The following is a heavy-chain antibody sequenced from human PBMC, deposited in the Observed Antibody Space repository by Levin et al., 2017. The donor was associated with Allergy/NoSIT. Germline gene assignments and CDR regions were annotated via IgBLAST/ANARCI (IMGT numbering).Heavy chain of an antibody. V-gene: IGHV4-34*01. Sequence: SETLSLTCAVYGGSFSGYYWTWIRQPPGKGLEWIGEVNHSGSTSYMPSLESRVTISLDTSDNQFSLKLTSVTAADTAVYYCARCAGRHWYFDLWGRGTLVAVSS. CDR2: VNHSGST. CDR3: ARCAGRHWYFDL. J-gene: IGHJ2*01. CDR1: GGSFSGYY.